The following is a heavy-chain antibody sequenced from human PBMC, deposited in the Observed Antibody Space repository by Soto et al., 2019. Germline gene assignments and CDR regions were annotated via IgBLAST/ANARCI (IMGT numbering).Heavy chain of an antibody. J-gene: IGHJ4*02. CDR2: IIPIFGTA. CDR1: GGTFSSYA. V-gene: IGHV1-69*01. D-gene: IGHD4-17*01. Sequence: QVQLVQYGAEVKKPESSVYVSCTAAGGTFSSYAISLVRQAPGEGLECMGGIIPIFGTANYARKFQGRVTIAADQYPSIAYMEMGSLRSEDTAVYYCGYAYGDYLHDYSGQVPLVTVSS. CDR3: GYAYGDYLHDY.